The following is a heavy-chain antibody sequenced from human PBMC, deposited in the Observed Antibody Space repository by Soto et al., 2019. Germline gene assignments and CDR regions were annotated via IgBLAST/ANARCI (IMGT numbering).Heavy chain of an antibody. V-gene: IGHV3-9*01. CDR3: AKVMGDSSPGAFDI. CDR2: ISWNSGSI. Sequence: GGSLRLSCAASGFTFDDYAMHWVQQAPGKGLEWVSGISWNSGSIGYADSVKGRFTISRDNAKNSLYLQMNSLRAEDTALYYCAKVMGDSSPGAFDIWGQGTMVTVSS. J-gene: IGHJ3*02. D-gene: IGHD6-13*01. CDR1: GFTFDDYA.